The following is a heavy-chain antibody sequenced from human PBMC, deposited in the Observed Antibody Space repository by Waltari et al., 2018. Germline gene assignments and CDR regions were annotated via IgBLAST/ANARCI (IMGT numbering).Heavy chain of an antibody. J-gene: IGHJ6*02. CDR3: ARASRRYYYGSGSYPYYYGMDV. Sequence: QVQLQQWGAGLLKPSETLSLTCAVYGGSFSGYYWSWIRQPPGKGLEWIGEINHSGSTNYNPSLKSRGTISVDTCKNQFSLKLSSVTAADTAVYYCARASRRYYYGSGSYPYYYGMDVWGQGTTVTVSS. CDR1: GGSFSGYY. V-gene: IGHV4-34*01. CDR2: INHSGST. D-gene: IGHD3-10*01.